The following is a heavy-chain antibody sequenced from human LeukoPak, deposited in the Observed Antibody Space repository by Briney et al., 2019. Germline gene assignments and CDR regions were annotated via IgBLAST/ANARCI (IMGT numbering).Heavy chain of an antibody. D-gene: IGHD3-10*01. J-gene: IGHJ4*02. CDR3: AKGGARGLIMYYFDY. V-gene: IGHV3-30*18. CDR2: ISYDGSNK. Sequence: GGSLRLSCAASGFTFSSYGMHWVRQAPGKGLEWVAVISYDGSNKYYADSVKGRFTISRDNSKNTLYLQMNSLRAEDTALYYCAKGGARGLIMYYFDYWGQGTLVTVSS. CDR1: GFTFSSYG.